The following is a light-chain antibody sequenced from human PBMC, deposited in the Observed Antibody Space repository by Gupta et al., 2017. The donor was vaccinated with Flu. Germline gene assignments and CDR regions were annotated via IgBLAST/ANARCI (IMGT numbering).Light chain of an antibody. CDR3: QSYDSSNVV. CDR1: SGSIASKF. V-gene: IGLV6-57*01. Sequence: NFMLTQPHSVSQSPGKTVTISCTRSSGSIASKFVQWYQQRPGSSPTTVIYEDNQRPSGVPARFSGSIDSSFDSASLTISGLKSEDEADYYGQSYDSSNVVFGGGTHLTVL. CDR2: EDN. J-gene: IGLJ2*01.